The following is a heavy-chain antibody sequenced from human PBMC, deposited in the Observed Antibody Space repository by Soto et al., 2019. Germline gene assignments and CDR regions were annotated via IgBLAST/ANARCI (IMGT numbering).Heavy chain of an antibody. V-gene: IGHV4-30-2*01. D-gene: IGHD2-2*02. J-gene: IGHJ5*02. Sequence: QLQLQESGSGLVKPSQTLSLTCAVSGGSISSGGYSWSWIRQPPGKGLEWIGYIYHSGSTYYNPALKSRVTISVDRCKNQFSLKLSSVTAADTAVYYCARVLGYCISTSCYSWFDPWGQGTLVTVSS. CDR3: ARVLGYCISTSCYSWFDP. CDR2: IYHSGST. CDR1: GGSISSGGYS.